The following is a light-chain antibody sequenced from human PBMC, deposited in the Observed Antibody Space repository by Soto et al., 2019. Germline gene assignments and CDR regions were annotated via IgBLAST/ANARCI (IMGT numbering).Light chain of an antibody. CDR2: DVS. CDR1: SSDVGGYNY. Sequence: QSVLTQPASVSGSPGQSITISCTGTSSDVGGYNYVSWYQQHPGKAPKLMIYDVSNRPSGVSNRFSRSKSGNTASLTISGLQAEDEADYYCSSYTSSNVVFGGGTKLTVL. V-gene: IGLV2-14*01. J-gene: IGLJ2*01. CDR3: SSYTSSNVV.